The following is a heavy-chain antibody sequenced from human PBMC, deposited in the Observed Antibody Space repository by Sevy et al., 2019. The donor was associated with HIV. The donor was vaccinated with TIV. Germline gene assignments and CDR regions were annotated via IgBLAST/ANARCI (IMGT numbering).Heavy chain of an antibody. V-gene: IGHV3-23*01. Sequence: GGSLRLSCAASGFTFSSYAMSWVRQAPGKGLEWVSGISGSGGSTYYADSVKGRFTISRDNSKNTLYLQMNSLRAEDTAVYYCAKDRRDYVEGWFDPWGQGTLVTVSS. CDR2: ISGSGGST. CDR3: AKDRRDYVEGWFDP. CDR1: GFTFSSYA. J-gene: IGHJ5*02. D-gene: IGHD4-17*01.